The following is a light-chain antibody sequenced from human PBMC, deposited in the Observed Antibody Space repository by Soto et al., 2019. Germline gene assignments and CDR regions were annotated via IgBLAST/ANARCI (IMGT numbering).Light chain of an antibody. J-gene: IGKJ4*01. V-gene: IGKV1-5*01. CDR1: QSINTW. Sequence: DIQMTQSPSTLSASVGDRVTIACRASQSINTWLAWYQQKPGKAPTLLVHGASSLESGVPSRFSGSGSGTEFTLTFNTLRPDDFATYFCQQYSGYPLTFGGGTKVDIK. CDR2: GAS. CDR3: QQYSGYPLT.